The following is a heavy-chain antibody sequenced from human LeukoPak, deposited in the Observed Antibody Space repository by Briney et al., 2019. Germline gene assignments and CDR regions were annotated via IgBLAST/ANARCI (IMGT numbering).Heavy chain of an antibody. V-gene: IGHV4-39*07. J-gene: IGHJ4*02. CDR1: GGSISSSSYY. CDR2: IYYSGST. CDR3: ARVARKGSGYYTYYFDY. Sequence: SETLSLTCTVSGGSISSSSYYWGWIRQPPGKGLEWIGSIYYSGSTYYNPSLKSRVTISVDTSKNQLSLKLSSVTAADTAVYYCARVARKGSGYYTYYFDYWGQGTLVTVSS. D-gene: IGHD3-3*01.